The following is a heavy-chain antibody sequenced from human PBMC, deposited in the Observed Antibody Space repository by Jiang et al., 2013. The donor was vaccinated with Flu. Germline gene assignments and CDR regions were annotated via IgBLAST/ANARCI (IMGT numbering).Heavy chain of an antibody. CDR3: ARHFRIAAGGKLGWFDP. CDR2: VYFSGNT. Sequence: GPGLVKPSGTLSLTCTVSGGSVNDNNYYWGWIRQPPGKGLEWIGSVYFSGNTYYNPSLNSRVTISIDRSKNQFSLKLSSMTAADTADYFCARHFRIAAGGKLGWFDPWGQGTLVTVSS. CDR1: GGSVNDNNYY. V-gene: IGHV4-39*01. D-gene: IGHD6-13*01. J-gene: IGHJ5*02.